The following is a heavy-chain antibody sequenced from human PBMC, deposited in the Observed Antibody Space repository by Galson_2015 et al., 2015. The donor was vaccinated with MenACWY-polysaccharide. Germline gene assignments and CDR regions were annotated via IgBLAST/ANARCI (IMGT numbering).Heavy chain of an antibody. CDR2: ISHSGNTA. CDR3: ARYPKTVTARPLYGLDV. V-gene: IGHV3-11*01. CDR1: GFTFTDYY. D-gene: IGHD6-6*01. J-gene: IGHJ6*02. Sequence: SLRLSCAASGFTFTDYYMTWIRQAPGKGLDWISHISHSGNTAYTADSMMGRLAISRGNAKNSLYLEMNSLRVEDTAVYYCARYPKTVTARPLYGLDVWGQGATVIVSS.